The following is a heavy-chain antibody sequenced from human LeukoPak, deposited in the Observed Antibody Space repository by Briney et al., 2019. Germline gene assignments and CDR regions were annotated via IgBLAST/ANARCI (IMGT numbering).Heavy chain of an antibody. D-gene: IGHD2-2*01. CDR3: ATLPSYQLLHTFDP. CDR2: IIPIFGTA. V-gene: IGHV1-69*13. CDR1: GGTFSSYA. Sequence: SVKVSCKASGGTFSSYAISWVRQAPGQGLEWMGGIIPIFGTANYAQKFQGRVTITADESTSTAYMELSSLRSEDTAVYYCATLPSYQLLHTFDPWGQGTLVTVSS. J-gene: IGHJ5*02.